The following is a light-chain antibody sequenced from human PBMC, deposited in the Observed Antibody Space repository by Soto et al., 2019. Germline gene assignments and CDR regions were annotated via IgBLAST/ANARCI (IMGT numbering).Light chain of an antibody. CDR3: SSYSGSSTLYV. V-gene: IGLV2-14*03. CDR1: SSDVGGYNY. Sequence: QSALTQPASVSGSPGQSITISCTGTSSDVGGYNYVSWYQHHPGKAPKLIIYDVSSRPSGVSNRFSGSKSGNTASLTISGLQAEDEADYSCSSYSGSSTLYVFGTGTKAPS. J-gene: IGLJ1*01. CDR2: DVS.